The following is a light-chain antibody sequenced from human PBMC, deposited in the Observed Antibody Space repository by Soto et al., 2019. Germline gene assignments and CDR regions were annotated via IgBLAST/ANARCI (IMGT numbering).Light chain of an antibody. CDR2: DVS. CDR3: SSYTNSSTFI. CDR1: SSDVGGYNY. V-gene: IGLV2-14*03. J-gene: IGLJ1*01. Sequence: QSALTQPASMAGSPGQSINISCTGTSSDVGGYNYVSWYQHHPGKAPKLIIYDVSNRPSGVSNPFSGSKSGNTASLTISGLQPEDEADYYCSSYTNSSTFIFVTGTKVTVL.